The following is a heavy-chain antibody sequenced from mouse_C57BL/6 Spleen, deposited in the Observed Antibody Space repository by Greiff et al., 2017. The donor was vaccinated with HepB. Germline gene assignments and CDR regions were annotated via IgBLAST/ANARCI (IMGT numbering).Heavy chain of an antibody. J-gene: IGHJ2*01. CDR3: ARRWDEGLDY. Sequence: QVQLQQSGAELVRPGSSVKLSCKASGYTFTSYWMHWVKQRPIQGLEWIGNIDPADSETHYNQKFKDKATLTVDKSTSTAYMQLSSLPSEDSAVYYCARRWDEGLDYWGQGTTLTVSS. CDR1: GYTFTSYW. D-gene: IGHD4-1*01. V-gene: IGHV1-52*01. CDR2: IDPADSET.